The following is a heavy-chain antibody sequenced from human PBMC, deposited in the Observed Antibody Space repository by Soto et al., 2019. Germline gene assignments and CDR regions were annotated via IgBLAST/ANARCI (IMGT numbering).Heavy chain of an antibody. Sequence: EVQLVESGGGLVKPGGSLRLSCAASGFTFSSYSMNWVRQAPGKGLEWVSSISSSSSYIYYADSVKGRFTISRDNAKNSLYLQMNSLRADDTAVYYCARMGSQRYYYYGMDVWGQGTTVTVSS. J-gene: IGHJ6*02. CDR3: ARMGSQRYYYYGMDV. CDR1: GFTFSSYS. V-gene: IGHV3-21*01. CDR2: ISSSSSYI. D-gene: IGHD6-25*01.